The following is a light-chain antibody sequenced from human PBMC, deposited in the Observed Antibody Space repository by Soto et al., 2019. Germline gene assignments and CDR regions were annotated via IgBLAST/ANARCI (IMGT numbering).Light chain of an antibody. J-gene: IGLJ1*01. V-gene: IGLV2-14*01. CDR2: QVT. Sequence: QSVLTQPASVSGSPGQSITISCTGTSSDLAIYNYVSWYQQQPGKAPKLMIYQVTNRPSGVSNRFSGSRSGNTASLTISGLQAEDEADYYCSSYTDSSNYVFGTGTKLTVL. CDR1: SSDLAIYNY. CDR3: SSYTDSSNYV.